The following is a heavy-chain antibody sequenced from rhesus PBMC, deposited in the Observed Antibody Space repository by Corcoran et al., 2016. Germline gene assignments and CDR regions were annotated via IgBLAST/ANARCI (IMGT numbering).Heavy chain of an antibody. V-gene: IGHV4-165*01. J-gene: IGHJ4*01. CDR3: ARQRAAIDY. CDR2: IDSSGST. Sequence: QLQLQASGPGLVRPSAPLSITCAVSGGSLSGYWWRLIRQPPGKGLEWLGSIDSSGSTDYNTSRKSRVTISRDTSKNQFSLKLSSVTAADTAVYYWARQRAAIDYWGQGVLVTVSS. CDR1: GGSLSGYW.